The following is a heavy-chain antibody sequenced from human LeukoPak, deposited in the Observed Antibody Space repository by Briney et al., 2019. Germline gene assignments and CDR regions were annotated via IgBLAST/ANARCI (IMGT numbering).Heavy chain of an antibody. CDR3: ARVSWDSYYFDY. CDR1: GGSISSGGYS. CDR2: IYYSGST. Sequence: PSETLSLTCTVSGGSISSGGYSWSWIRQHTGKGLEWIGYIYYSGSTYYNPSLKSRVTISVDTSKNQFSLKLSSVTAADTAVYYCARVSWDSYYFDYWGQGTLVTVSS. J-gene: IGHJ4*02. V-gene: IGHV4-31*03. D-gene: IGHD3-22*01.